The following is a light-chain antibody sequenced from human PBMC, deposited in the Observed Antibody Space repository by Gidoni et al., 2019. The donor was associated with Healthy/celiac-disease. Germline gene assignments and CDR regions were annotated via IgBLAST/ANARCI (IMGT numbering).Light chain of an antibody. Sequence: QSALTQPASVSGYPGPSITISCTGTSSDFGGYNYVSWYQQHPGKSPKLMIYEVSNRPSGVSNRFSGSKSGNTASLTISGLQAEAEADYYCSSYTSSSPYVFGTGTKVTVL. J-gene: IGLJ1*01. CDR3: SSYTSSSPYV. V-gene: IGLV2-14*01. CDR2: EVS. CDR1: SSDFGGYNY.